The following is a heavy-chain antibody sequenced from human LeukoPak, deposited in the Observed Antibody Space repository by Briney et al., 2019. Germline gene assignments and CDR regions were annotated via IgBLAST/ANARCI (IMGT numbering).Heavy chain of an antibody. Sequence: LETLSLTCAVYGGSFSGYYWSWIRQPPGKGLEWIGEINHSGSTNYNPSLKSRVTISVDTSKNQFSLKLSSVTAADTAVYYCARGVTTFRAFDIWGQGTMVTVSS. CDR2: INHSGST. J-gene: IGHJ3*02. D-gene: IGHD4-11*01. CDR1: GGSFSGYY. CDR3: ARGVTTFRAFDI. V-gene: IGHV4-34*01.